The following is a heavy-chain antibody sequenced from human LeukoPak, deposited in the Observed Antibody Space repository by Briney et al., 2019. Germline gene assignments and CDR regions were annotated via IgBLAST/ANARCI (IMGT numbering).Heavy chain of an antibody. V-gene: IGHV4-39*01. CDR2: IYYSGST. Sequence: SETLSLTCTVSGGSISSSSYYWGWIRQPPGKGLEGIGRIYYSGSTYYNPSLKSRVTISVDTSKNQYSLKLSSVTAADTAVYYCARHWPNYGDYDSPSPTWFDPWGQGTLVTVSS. CDR1: GGSISSSSYY. J-gene: IGHJ5*02. D-gene: IGHD4-17*01. CDR3: ARHWPNYGDYDSPSPTWFDP.